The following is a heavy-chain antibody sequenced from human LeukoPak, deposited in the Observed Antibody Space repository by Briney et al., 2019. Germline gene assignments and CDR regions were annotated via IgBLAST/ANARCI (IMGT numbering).Heavy chain of an antibody. D-gene: IGHD2-2*01. J-gene: IGHJ5*02. CDR1: GDSVSSNSGA. Sequence: SQTLSLTCAISGDSVSSNSGAWNWIRQSPSRGLEWLGRTYYRSKWHNEYAVSLRSRITINPDTSKNQFSLHLNSVTPEDTAVYYCARRLTQYDCFDPWGQGILVTVSS. CDR2: TYYRSKWHN. CDR3: ARRLTQYDCFDP. V-gene: IGHV6-1*01.